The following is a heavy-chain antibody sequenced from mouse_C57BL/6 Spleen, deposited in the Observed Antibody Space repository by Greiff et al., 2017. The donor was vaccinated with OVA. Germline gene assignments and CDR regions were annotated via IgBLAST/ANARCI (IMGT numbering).Heavy chain of an antibody. CDR1: GFTFSDAW. D-gene: IGHD2-2*01. CDR2: IRNKANNHAS. V-gene: IGHV6-6*01. Sequence: EVKLLESGGGLVQPGGSMKLSCAASGFTFSDAWMDWVRQSPEKGLEWVAEIRNKANNHASYYAVSVKGRFTISRADSKSSVYLQRSSLRAEDAGVYYCTGLGYAMDYWGQGTSVTVSS. CDR3: TGLGYAMDY. J-gene: IGHJ4*01.